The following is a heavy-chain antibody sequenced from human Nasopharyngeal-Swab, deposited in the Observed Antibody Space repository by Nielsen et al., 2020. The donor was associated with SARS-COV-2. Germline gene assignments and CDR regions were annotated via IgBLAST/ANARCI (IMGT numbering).Heavy chain of an antibody. CDR2: ISSSSSYI. Sequence: GGSLRLSCAASGFTFSSYSMNWVRQAPGKGLEWVSSISSSSSYIYYAGSVKGRFTISRDNAKNSLYLQMNSLRAEDTAVYYCASGPLGAGRHDYYYYYGMDVWGQGTTVTVSS. J-gene: IGHJ6*02. CDR1: GFTFSSYS. V-gene: IGHV3-21*01. D-gene: IGHD3-3*01. CDR3: ASGPLGAGRHDYYYYYGMDV.